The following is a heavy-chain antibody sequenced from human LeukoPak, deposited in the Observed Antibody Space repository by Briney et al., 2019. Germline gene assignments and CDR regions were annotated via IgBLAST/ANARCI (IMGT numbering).Heavy chain of an antibody. CDR1: GFTFSSYT. D-gene: IGHD6-13*01. CDR3: ARDRGIATYNWFDP. CDR2: ISYDGSNK. J-gene: IGHJ5*02. Sequence: GGSLRLSCAASGFTFSSYTMHWIRQAPGKGLEWVAVISYDGSNKYYADSVKGRFTISRDNSKNTLYLQMNSLRAEDTAVYYCARDRGIATYNWFDPWGQGTLVTVSS. V-gene: IGHV3-30-3*01.